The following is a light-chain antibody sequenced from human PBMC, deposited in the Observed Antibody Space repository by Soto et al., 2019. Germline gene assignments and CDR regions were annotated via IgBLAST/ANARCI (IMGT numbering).Light chain of an antibody. CDR2: DVS. J-gene: IGLJ3*02. CDR1: SSEVGGYNY. Sequence: QSALTQPASVSGSPGQSITISLTGTSSEVGGYNYVSWYQQHPGKSPKLMIYDVSNRPSGVSNRFSGSKSGNTASLTISGLQAEDEADYYCSSYTSSSTSWVFGGGTKLTVL. CDR3: SSYTSSSTSWV. V-gene: IGLV2-14*01.